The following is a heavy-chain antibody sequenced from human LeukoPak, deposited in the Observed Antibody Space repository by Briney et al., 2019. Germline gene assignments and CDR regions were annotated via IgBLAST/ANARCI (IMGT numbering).Heavy chain of an antibody. CDR3: TRDRKGTYYYSGMDV. J-gene: IGHJ6*02. Sequence: PGRSLRLSCTASGFTFGDYAMSWFRQAPGKGLEWVGFIRSKAYGGTTEYAASVKGRFTISRDDSKSIAYLQMNSLKTEDTAVYYCTRDRKGTYYYSGMDVWGQGTTVTVSS. CDR2: IRSKAYGGTT. V-gene: IGHV3-49*03. CDR1: GFTFGDYA. D-gene: IGHD1-14*01.